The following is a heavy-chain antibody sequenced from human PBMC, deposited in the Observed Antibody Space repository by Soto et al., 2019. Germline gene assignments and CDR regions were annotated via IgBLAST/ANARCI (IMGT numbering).Heavy chain of an antibody. CDR1: GGSISSGDYS. D-gene: IGHD3-22*01. J-gene: IGHJ4*02. V-gene: IGHV4-30-4*01. Sequence: SETLSLTCTVSGGSISSGDYSLGWIRQPPGKGLEWIGYIYYSGSTSYNPSLKSRVTISLDTSKKQFSLKLSSVTAADTAVYYCARFSYYYDSSGYYHYYFDYWGQGTLVTVSS. CDR3: ARFSYYYDSSGYYHYYFDY. CDR2: IYYSGST.